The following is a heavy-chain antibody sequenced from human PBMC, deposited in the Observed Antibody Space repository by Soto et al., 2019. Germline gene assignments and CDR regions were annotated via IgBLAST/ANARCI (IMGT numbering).Heavy chain of an antibody. Sequence: GGSLRLSCAASGFTFSSYAVSWVRQAPGKGLEWVSAISGSGGSTYYADSVKGRFTISRDSSKNTLYLQMNSLRAEDTAVYYCAKDLRWLQFDDWGKGTLVTVSS. CDR1: GFTFSSYA. CDR3: AKDLRWLQFDD. V-gene: IGHV3-23*01. CDR2: ISGSGGST. D-gene: IGHD5-12*01. J-gene: IGHJ4*02.